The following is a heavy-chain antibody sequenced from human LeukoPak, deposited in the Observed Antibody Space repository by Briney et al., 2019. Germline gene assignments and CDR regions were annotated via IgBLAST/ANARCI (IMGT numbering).Heavy chain of an antibody. Sequence: SETLSLTCAVSGGSISSHYWSWIRQPPGKGLEWIGYIYYSGSTNYNPSLKSRVTISVDTSKNQFSLKLSSVTAADTAVYYCARVSTMIVVGPPAFDIWGQGTMVTVSS. D-gene: IGHD3-22*01. V-gene: IGHV4-59*11. CDR2: IYYSGST. CDR3: ARVSTMIVVGPPAFDI. J-gene: IGHJ3*02. CDR1: GGSISSHY.